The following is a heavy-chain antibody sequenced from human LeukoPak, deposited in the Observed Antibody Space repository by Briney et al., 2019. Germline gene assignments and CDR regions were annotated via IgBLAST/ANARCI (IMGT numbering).Heavy chain of an antibody. Sequence: GGSLRLSCAASGFTFSSYAMSWVRQAPGKGLEWVSAISGSGGSTYYADSVKGRFTISRDNYKNTLYLQMYSLRAEDTAVYYCAKDGRYCSSTSCSRSATVTFDYWGQGTLVTVSS. J-gene: IGHJ4*02. D-gene: IGHD2-2*01. CDR3: AKDGRYCSSTSCSRSATVTFDY. CDR1: GFTFSSYA. V-gene: IGHV3-23*01. CDR2: ISGSGGST.